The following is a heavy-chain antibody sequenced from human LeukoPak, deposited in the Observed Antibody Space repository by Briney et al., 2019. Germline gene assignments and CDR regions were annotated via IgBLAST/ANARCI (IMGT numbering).Heavy chain of an antibody. V-gene: IGHV3-66*04. CDR1: GFTVSSNY. CDR3: ARHRRNGYSYGYSPVDY. CDR2: IYSGGST. J-gene: IGHJ4*02. Sequence: GGSLRLSCAASGFTVSSNYMSWVRQAPGPGLDSLSLIYSGGSTYYADSVKGRFTISRDNSKNTLYLQMNSLRAEDTAVYYCARHRRNGYSYGYSPVDYWGQGTLVTVSS. D-gene: IGHD5-18*01.